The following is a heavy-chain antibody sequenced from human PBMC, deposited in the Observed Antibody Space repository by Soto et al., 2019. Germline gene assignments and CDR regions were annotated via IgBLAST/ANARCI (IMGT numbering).Heavy chain of an antibody. CDR2: SYYSGST. CDR3: ASRPFPILVPAAIYYYHGMHV. Sequence: SETLSLTCTVSVGSISSSGDYWGRIRQPPGKGLEGIGRSYYSGSTYYNPSLKSRVTISVDKSKNQLSLKLSSVTAAETVVYYCASRPFPILVPAAIYYYHGMHVLGPGTTVT. J-gene: IGHJ6*01. D-gene: IGHD2-2*01. CDR1: VGSISSSGDY. V-gene: IGHV4-39*01.